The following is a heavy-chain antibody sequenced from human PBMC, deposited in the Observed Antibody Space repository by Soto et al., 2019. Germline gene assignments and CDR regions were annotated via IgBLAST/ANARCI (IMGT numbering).Heavy chain of an antibody. CDR1: GFTFNKYA. D-gene: IGHD1-1*01. V-gene: IGHV3-23*01. Sequence: EVQLLESGGGLVQPGGSLRLSCTASGFTFNKYAMSWVRQASGKALEWVALISGSGGATFYADSAKGRFSISRDNSKNTVYLQINNLTADDTALYYCAKSAQQFILLFDSWGQGTLVTVSS. CDR3: AKSAQQFILLFDS. CDR2: ISGSGGAT. J-gene: IGHJ4*02.